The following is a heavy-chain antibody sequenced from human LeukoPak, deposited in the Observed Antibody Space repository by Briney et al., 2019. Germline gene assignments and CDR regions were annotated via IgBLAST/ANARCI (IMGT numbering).Heavy chain of an antibody. CDR2: INHSGST. J-gene: IGHJ5*02. CDR1: GGSIRSSYYY. Sequence: SETLSLTCTVSGGSIRSSYYYWGWIRQPPGKGLEWIGEINHSGSTNYNPSLKSRVTISVDTSKNQFSLKLSSVTAADTAVYYCAKLTPYYYDSSGYRRSPWFDPWGQGTLVTVSS. V-gene: IGHV4-39*07. D-gene: IGHD3-22*01. CDR3: AKLTPYYYDSSGYRRSPWFDP.